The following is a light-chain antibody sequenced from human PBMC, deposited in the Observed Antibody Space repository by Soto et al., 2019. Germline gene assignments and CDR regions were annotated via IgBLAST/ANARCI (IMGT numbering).Light chain of an antibody. CDR2: DAS. Sequence: DIQMTQSPSTLSASVGDRVTITCRASQSISSWLAWYQQKPGKAPKLLIYDASSLESGVPSRFSGSGSGTEFTLNISSLQPDDFATYYGQQYNSYWTFGQGTKVDIK. CDR3: QQYNSYWT. CDR1: QSISSW. V-gene: IGKV1-5*01. J-gene: IGKJ1*01.